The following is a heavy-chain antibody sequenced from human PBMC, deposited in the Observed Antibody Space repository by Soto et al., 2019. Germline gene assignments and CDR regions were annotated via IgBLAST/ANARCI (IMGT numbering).Heavy chain of an antibody. Sequence: GASVQVSSKASGHTFPHYYIHWMRQAPGQWLEGMGWIDPNNDVTNYAQKLQGRVTMTRDTSISTAYMELSRLKSDDTAVYYCAREFSPNWNYPSHYWGQGSLVTVSS. V-gene: IGHV1-2*02. CDR1: GHTFPHYY. CDR3: AREFSPNWNYPSHY. J-gene: IGHJ4*02. CDR2: IDPNNDVT. D-gene: IGHD1-7*01.